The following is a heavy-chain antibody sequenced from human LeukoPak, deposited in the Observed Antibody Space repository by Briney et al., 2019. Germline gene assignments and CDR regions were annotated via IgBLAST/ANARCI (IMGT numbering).Heavy chain of an antibody. Sequence: EASVKVSCKASGGTFSSYAISWVRQAPGQGLEWMGWINPNSGGTNYAQKFQGRVTMTRDTSISTAYMELSRLRSDDTAVYYCATSAYYYYYMDVWGKGTTVTVSS. J-gene: IGHJ6*03. CDR1: GGTFSSYA. V-gene: IGHV1-2*02. CDR3: ATSAYYYYYMDV. CDR2: INPNSGGT. D-gene: IGHD1/OR15-1a*01.